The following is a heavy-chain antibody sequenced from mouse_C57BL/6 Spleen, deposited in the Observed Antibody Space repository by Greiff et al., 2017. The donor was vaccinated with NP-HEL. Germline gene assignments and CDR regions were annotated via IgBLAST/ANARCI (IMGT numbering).Heavy chain of an antibody. J-gene: IGHJ1*03. V-gene: IGHV5-17*01. CDR1: GFTFSDYG. Sequence: DVHLVESGGGLVKPGGSLKLSCAASGFTFSDYGMHWVRQAPEKGLEWVAYISSGSSTIYYADTVKGRFTISRDNAKNTLFLQMTSLRSEDTAMYYCARRTTVVATDWYFDVWGTGTTVTVSS. CDR3: ARRTTVVATDWYFDV. D-gene: IGHD1-1*01. CDR2: ISSGSSTI.